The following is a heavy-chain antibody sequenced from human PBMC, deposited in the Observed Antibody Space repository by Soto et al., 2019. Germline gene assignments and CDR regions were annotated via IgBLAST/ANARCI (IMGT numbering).Heavy chain of an antibody. D-gene: IGHD5-18*01. CDR2: IIPIFGTA. J-gene: IGHJ6*02. V-gene: IGHV1-69*12. CDR1: GGTFSSYA. CDR3: ARDRDTIGDSYGYKADYSYGMDV. Sequence: QVQLVQSGAEVKKPGSSVKVSCKASGGTFSSYAISWVRQAPGQGLEWMGGIIPIFGTANYAQKFQGRVTITADESTSTAYMELSSLRAEDKAVYYCARDRDTIGDSYGYKADYSYGMDVWGQGNTVTVSS.